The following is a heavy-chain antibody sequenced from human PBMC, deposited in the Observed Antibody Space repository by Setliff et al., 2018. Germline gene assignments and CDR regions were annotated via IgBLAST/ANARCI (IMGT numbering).Heavy chain of an antibody. CDR3: SRDPNGDYVGAFDP. V-gene: IGHV3-23*03. J-gene: IGHJ5*02. CDR2: ISSEGDDI. Sequence: GGSLRLSCAASGFTFSSDAMTWVRQAPGKGLEWVSIISSEGDDIYYADSVEGRFSISRDNSRNTLYLQMNSLRAEDTASYFCSRDPNGDYVGAFDPWGQGILVTV. D-gene: IGHD4-17*01. CDR1: GFTFSSDA.